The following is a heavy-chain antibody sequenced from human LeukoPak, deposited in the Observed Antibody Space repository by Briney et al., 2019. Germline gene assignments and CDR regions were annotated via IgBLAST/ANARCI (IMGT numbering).Heavy chain of an antibody. Sequence: GGSLRLSCAASGFTFSSHWMSWVRQAPGKGLEWVSAISGSGGSTYYADSVKGRFTISRDNSKNTLYLQMNSLRAEDTAVYYCAKTIYSSGRDAFDYWGQGTLVTVSS. V-gene: IGHV3-23*01. D-gene: IGHD6-19*01. CDR2: ISGSGGST. CDR3: AKTIYSSGRDAFDY. CDR1: GFTFSSHW. J-gene: IGHJ4*02.